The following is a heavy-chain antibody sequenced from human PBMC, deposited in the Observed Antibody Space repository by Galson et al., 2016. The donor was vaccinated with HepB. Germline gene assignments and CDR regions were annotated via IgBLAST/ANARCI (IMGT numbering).Heavy chain of an antibody. D-gene: IGHD6-19*01. V-gene: IGHV3-7*01. CDR3: ARGLPFHSSGWYFDS. CDR1: GFTLGDHW. J-gene: IGHJ4*02. CDR2: IRQDGSEI. Sequence: SLRLSCAASGFTLGDHWMHWVRQAPGKGLDWVANIRQDGSEIYYVDSVKGRFTISRDNAKNSLYLQMNSLRDDDTAVYYCARGLPFHSSGWYFDSWGQGILVTVSS.